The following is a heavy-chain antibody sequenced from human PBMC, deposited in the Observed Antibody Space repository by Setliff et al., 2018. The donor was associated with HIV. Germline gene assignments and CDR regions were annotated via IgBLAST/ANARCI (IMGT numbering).Heavy chain of an antibody. J-gene: IGHJ6*03. D-gene: IGHD1-26*01. Sequence: SETLSLTCAVSGGSISSSDWWSWVRQPPGKGLEWIGEIHHSGSTNYNPSLKSRVTMSVDTSKNQFSLKLSSVTAADTAVYYCARGLELNGLLYYYYYMDVWGRGATVTVSS. CDR2: IHHSGST. CDR1: GGSISSSDW. V-gene: IGHV4-4*02. CDR3: ARGLELNGLLYYYYYMDV.